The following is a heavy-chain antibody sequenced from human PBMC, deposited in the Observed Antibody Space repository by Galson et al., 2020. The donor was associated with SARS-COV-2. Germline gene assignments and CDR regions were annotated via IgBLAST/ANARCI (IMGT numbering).Heavy chain of an antibody. CDR1: GDSIGSRF. Sequence: SETLSLTCTVSGDSIGSRFWSWIRQPPGKGLEWIGYVHDSGTTNFNPALRSRLTMSLDTARKQVSLNLRSVTAADSGIYYCARHLGGFGYYGNWFDPWGQGTLVTVSS. J-gene: IGHJ5*02. CDR2: VHDSGTT. V-gene: IGHV4-59*08. CDR3: ARHLGGFGYYGNWFDP. D-gene: IGHD4-17*01.